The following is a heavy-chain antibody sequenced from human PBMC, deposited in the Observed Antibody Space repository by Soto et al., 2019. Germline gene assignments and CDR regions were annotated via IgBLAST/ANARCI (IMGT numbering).Heavy chain of an antibody. CDR1: GFTFSSYG. J-gene: IGHJ4*02. Sequence: GGSLRLSCAASGFTFSSYGMHWVRQAPGKGLGWVAVIWYDGSNKYYADSVKGRFTISRDNSKNTLYLQMNSLRAEDTAVYYCARMIYDSSGYYSSYYFDYWGQGTLVTVS. V-gene: IGHV3-33*01. CDR3: ARMIYDSSGYYSSYYFDY. D-gene: IGHD3-22*01. CDR2: IWYDGSNK.